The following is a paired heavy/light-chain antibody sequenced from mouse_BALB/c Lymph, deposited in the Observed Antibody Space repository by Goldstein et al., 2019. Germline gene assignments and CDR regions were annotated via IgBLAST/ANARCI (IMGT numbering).Light chain of an antibody. V-gene: IGKV8-30*01. CDR1: QSLLYSSNQKNY. Sequence: DIVMSQSPSSLAVSVGEKVTMSCKSSQSLLYSSNQKNYLAWYQQKPGQSPKLLIYWASTRESGVPDRFTGSGSGTDFTLTISSVKAEDLAVYYCQQYYSYPLTFGAGTKLELK. CDR3: QQYYSYPLT. CDR2: WAS. J-gene: IGKJ5*01.
Heavy chain of an antibody. Sequence: EVKLEESGGGLVQPGGSMKLSCAASGFTFSDAWMDWVRQSPEKGLEWVAEIRSKANNHATYYAESVKGRFTISRDDSKSSVYLQMNSLRAEDTGIYYCSRPYYGNYWYFDVWGAGTTVTVSS. J-gene: IGHJ1*01. V-gene: IGHV6-6*01. CDR3: SRPYYGNYWYFDV. CDR2: IRSKANNHAT. CDR1: GFTFSDAW. D-gene: IGHD2-10*01.